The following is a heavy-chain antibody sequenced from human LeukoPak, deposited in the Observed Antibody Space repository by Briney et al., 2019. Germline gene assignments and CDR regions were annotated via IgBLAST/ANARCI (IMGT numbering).Heavy chain of an antibody. V-gene: IGHV3-23*01. CDR2: MSGGGGVT. CDR1: GFTFSSYA. Sequence: GGSLRLSYAASGFTFSSYALSWVRQAPGKGLEWVSSMSGGGGVTYYADSVKGRFTISKDNSKNTLYLQMNNLRAEDTAVYNCAKDPRVATIEIFDYWGQGTLVTVSS. CDR3: AKDPRVATIEIFDY. D-gene: IGHD5-12*01. J-gene: IGHJ4*02.